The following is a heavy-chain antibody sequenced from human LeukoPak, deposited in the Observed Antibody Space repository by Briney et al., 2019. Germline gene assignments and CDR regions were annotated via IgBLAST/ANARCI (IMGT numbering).Heavy chain of an antibody. CDR2: ISAYNGNT. CDR1: GYTFTSYG. CDR3: ARVYYGSDAFDI. Sequence: GASVKVSRKASGYTFTSYGISWVRQAPGRGLEWMGWISAYNGNTNYAQKFQGRVTMTRDTSISTAYMELSRLRSDDTAVYYCARVYYGSDAFDIWGQGTMVTVSS. D-gene: IGHD3-10*01. V-gene: IGHV1-18*01. J-gene: IGHJ3*02.